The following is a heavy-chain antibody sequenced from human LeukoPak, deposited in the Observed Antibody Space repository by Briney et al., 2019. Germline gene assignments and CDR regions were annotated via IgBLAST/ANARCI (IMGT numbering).Heavy chain of an antibody. CDR3: AKEGGGWYLDY. CDR1: GFTFSSYW. CDR2: IKQDGGEN. Sequence: GGSLRLSCAASGFTFSSYWMSWVRQAPGRGLEWVANIKQDGGENYYVDSVKGRFSISRDNAKNSLHLHMNSLRAEDTAVYYCAKEGGGWYLDYWGQGTLVTVSS. D-gene: IGHD6-19*01. V-gene: IGHV3-7*01. J-gene: IGHJ4*02.